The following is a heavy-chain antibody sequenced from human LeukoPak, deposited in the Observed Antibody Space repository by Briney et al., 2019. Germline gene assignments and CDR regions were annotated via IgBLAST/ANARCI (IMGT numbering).Heavy chain of an antibody. V-gene: IGHV3-23*01. Sequence: WGSLRLSCAASGFTFSIYAMSWVRQAPGKGLEWVSGTSGSGGSTYYAGSVKGRFTISRDNSKNTLYLQMNSLRVEDTAIYYCAKNGGSQCYSHLDSWGQGTLVTVSS. CDR2: TSGSGGST. J-gene: IGHJ4*02. D-gene: IGHD2-15*01. CDR3: AKNGGSQCYSHLDS. CDR1: GFTFSIYA.